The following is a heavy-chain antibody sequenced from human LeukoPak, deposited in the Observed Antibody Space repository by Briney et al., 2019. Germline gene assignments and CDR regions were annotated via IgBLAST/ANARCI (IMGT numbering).Heavy chain of an antibody. CDR3: ARDLDISSQRIN. Sequence: PGGSLRLSCAASGFTFSTYAMTWVRQAPGKGLEWVSAISGSGGSTYYADSVKGRFTVSRDNSKNTLYLQMNSLRAEDTAVYYCARDLDISSQRINWGQGTLVTVSS. CDR2: ISGSGGST. J-gene: IGHJ4*02. CDR1: GFTFSTYA. V-gene: IGHV3-23*01. D-gene: IGHD6-13*01.